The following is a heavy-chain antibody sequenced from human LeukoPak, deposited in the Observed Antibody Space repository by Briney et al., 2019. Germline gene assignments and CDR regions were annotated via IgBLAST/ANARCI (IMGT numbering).Heavy chain of an antibody. CDR3: ARIEARDGYNYRDY. CDR1: GGSISSSSYH. Sequence: SETLSLTCTVSGGSISSSSYHWGWIRQPPGKGLEWIGSIYYSGSTYYNPSLKSRVTISVDTSKNQFSLKLSSVTAADTAVYYCARIEARDGYNYRDYWGQGTLVTVSS. V-gene: IGHV4-39*01. D-gene: IGHD5-24*01. CDR2: IYYSGST. J-gene: IGHJ4*02.